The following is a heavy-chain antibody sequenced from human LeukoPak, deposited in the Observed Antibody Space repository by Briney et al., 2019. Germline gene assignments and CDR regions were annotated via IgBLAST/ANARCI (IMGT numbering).Heavy chain of an antibody. D-gene: IGHD6-6*01. J-gene: IGHJ4*02. V-gene: IGHV5-51*03. CDR3: ARFGGGSSRFTDY. Sequence: GESLKISCKASGYIFTNYWIAWVRRMPGKGLECMGIIYPGDSDTRHSPSFQGQVTISADKSITTAYLQWSSLEASDTAIYYCARFGGGSSRFTDYWGQGTLVTVSS. CDR1: GYIFTNYW. CDR2: IYPGDSDT.